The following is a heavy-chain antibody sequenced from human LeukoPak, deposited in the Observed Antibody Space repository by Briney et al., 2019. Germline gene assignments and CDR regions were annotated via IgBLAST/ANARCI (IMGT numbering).Heavy chain of an antibody. D-gene: IGHD6-19*01. CDR2: ISGSGGST. V-gene: IGHV3-23*01. CDR1: GFTFSSYG. J-gene: IGHJ4*02. Sequence: GGSLRLSCAASGFTFSSYGMSWVRQAPGKGLEWVSAISGSGGSTYYADSVKGRFTISRDNSKNTLYLQMNSLRAEDTAVYYCGIAVAGTAFDYWGQGTLVAVSS. CDR3: GIAVAGTAFDY.